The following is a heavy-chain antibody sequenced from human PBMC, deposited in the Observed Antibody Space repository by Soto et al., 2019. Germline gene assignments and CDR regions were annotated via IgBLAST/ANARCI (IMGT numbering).Heavy chain of an antibody. CDR1: GSTMNEYG. J-gene: IGHJ3*01. D-gene: IGHD5-18*01. Sequence: SYTGTGSTMNEYGFRWVRYPQKKGLEWVSGVSGSGGSTYCVDSVKGRFTISRDNSKNTLYLQMNSLRAEDTAVYYCAKDFGYYYGYDAFDFWGQGTMVTVSS. CDR3: AKDFGYYYGYDAFDF. CDR2: VSGSGGST. V-gene: IGHV3-23*01.